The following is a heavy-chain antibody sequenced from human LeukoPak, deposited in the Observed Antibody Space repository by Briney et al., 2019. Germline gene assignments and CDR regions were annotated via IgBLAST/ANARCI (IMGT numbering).Heavy chain of an antibody. CDR2: TYYRSKWYN. CDR3: TRDRHGNYGMDV. CDR1: GDSVSTNSAA. Sequence: SQTLSLTCAISGDSVSTNSAAWNWIRQSPSRGLEWLGRTYYRSKWYNDYAVSVKSRITVNPDTSKNQFSLQLNSVTPEGTAVYYCTRDRHGNYGMDVWGQGTTVTVSS. V-gene: IGHV6-1*01. J-gene: IGHJ6*02.